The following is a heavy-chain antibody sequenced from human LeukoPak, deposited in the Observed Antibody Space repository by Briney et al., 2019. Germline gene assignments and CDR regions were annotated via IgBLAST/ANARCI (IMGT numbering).Heavy chain of an antibody. CDR2: INSDGSRT. Sequence: SGGSLRLSCAASAFTFSSYWMHWVRQAPGKGLVWVSRINSDGSRTSYADSVKGRFTISRDNAKNTLYLQMNSLRAEDTAVYYCARPRGQTHYYYGMDVWGQGTTVTVSS. V-gene: IGHV3-74*01. CDR3: ARPRGQTHYYYGMDV. CDR1: AFTFSSYW. J-gene: IGHJ6*02.